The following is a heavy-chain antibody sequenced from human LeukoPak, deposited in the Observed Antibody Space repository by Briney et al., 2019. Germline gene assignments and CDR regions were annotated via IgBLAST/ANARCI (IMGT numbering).Heavy chain of an antibody. V-gene: IGHV4-59*01. Sequence: TETLSLTCTVSGSSITSSSYWVWIRQPPGKGLECIGYIYNSGRTNYDPSLKSRVTMSEDTSKNQFSLNLSSVTAADTAVYYCATGPFDNRGSLDYWGQGILVTV. D-gene: IGHD3-22*01. CDR2: IYNSGRT. CDR1: GSSITSSSY. CDR3: ATGPFDNRGSLDY. J-gene: IGHJ4*02.